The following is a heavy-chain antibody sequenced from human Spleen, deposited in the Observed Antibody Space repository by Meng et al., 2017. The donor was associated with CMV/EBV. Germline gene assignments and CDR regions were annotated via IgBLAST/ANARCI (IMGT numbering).Heavy chain of an antibody. J-gene: IGHJ6*02. CDR1: GHTFNSYG. Sequence: ASVKVSCKVSGHTFNSYGITWVRQAPGQGLEWVGWISSYNRNTNYAQKFRGRVTLTTDTSTSIAYMELRSLRSDDTAVYYCARALTAITRDYYYGMDVWGQGTTVTVSS. D-gene: IGHD2-2*02. CDR2: ISSYNRNT. V-gene: IGHV1-18*01. CDR3: ARALTAITRDYYYGMDV.